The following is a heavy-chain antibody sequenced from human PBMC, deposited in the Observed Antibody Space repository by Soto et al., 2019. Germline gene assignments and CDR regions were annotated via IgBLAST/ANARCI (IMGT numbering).Heavy chain of an antibody. V-gene: IGHV2-5*01. D-gene: IGHD6-19*01. CDR1: GFSFKTREVG. J-gene: IGHJ5*02. CDR2: IYWNDDK. CDR3: AKSGSSGLYGWSGH. Sequence: TQPLRLTCSFPGFSFKTREVGVGWIRQPPGKALEWLGFIYWNDDKRYSPSLKSRLTITKDTSKNQVVLTMTNMDPVDTATYYCAKSGSSGLYGWSGHWGQGTLVTVSS.